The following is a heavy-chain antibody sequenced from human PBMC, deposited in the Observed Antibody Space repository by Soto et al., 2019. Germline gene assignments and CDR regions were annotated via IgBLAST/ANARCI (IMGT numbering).Heavy chain of an antibody. V-gene: IGHV1-8*01. CDR2: MNPSTGNS. D-gene: IGHD1-1*01. CDR3: ARRAETNGWNGFGADKYYFDF. J-gene: IGHJ4*02. Sequence: QVPLVQSGAEVRKPGASVKVSCEASGYTFTSYDIYWVRQATGQGLEWMGWMNPSTGNSGYAQKFQGRVTMTSDTSISTAHMELSSLRSEDAAVYYCARRAETNGWNGFGADKYYFDFWGQGTLVTVSS. CDR1: GYTFTSYD.